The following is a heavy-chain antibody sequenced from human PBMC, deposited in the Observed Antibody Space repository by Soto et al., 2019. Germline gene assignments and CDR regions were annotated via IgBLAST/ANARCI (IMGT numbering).Heavy chain of an antibody. V-gene: IGHV1-69*01. D-gene: IGHD2-2*02. CDR3: ANGPDTAIPVVYYLDY. Sequence: QVQLVQSGAEVKKPGSSVKVSCKASGGTFSRDAISWVRQAPGQGLEGMGGIIPLFGTANYAQKFQCRVTITANESTSTDYMELRSLRSEDTAGYDCANGPDTAIPVVYYLDYWGQGNLVTVSS. J-gene: IGHJ4*02. CDR1: GGTFSRDA. CDR2: IIPLFGTA.